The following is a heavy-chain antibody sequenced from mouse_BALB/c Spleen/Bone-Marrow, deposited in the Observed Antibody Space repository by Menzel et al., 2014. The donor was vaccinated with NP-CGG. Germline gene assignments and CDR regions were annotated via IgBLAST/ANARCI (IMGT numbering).Heavy chain of an antibody. CDR1: GFTFSDYY. Sequence: DVHLVESGGGLVKPGGSLKLSCAASGFTFSDYYMYWVRQTPEKRLEWVATISDGGSYTYYPDSVKGRFTIPRDNAKNNLYLQMSSLKSEDTAMYYCANWAYWGQGTLVTVSA. CDR2: ISDGGSYT. CDR3: ANWAY. D-gene: IGHD4-1*01. J-gene: IGHJ3*01. V-gene: IGHV5-4*02.